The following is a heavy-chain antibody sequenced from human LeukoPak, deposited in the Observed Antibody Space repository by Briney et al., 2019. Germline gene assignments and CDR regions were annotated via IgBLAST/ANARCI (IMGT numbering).Heavy chain of an antibody. CDR2: ISSSGSTI. J-gene: IGHJ3*02. D-gene: IGHD3-22*01. V-gene: IGHV3-48*03. CDR3: AGYYHGGAAFDI. Sequence: GGSLRLSCAASGFTFSSYEMNWVRQAPGKGLEWVSYISSSGSTIYYADSVKGRFTISRDNAKNSLYLQMNSLRAEDTAVYYCAGYYHGGAAFDIWGQGTMVTVS. CDR1: GFTFSSYE.